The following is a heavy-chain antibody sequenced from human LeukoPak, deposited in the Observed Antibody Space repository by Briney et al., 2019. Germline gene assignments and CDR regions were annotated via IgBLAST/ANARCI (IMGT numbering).Heavy chain of an antibody. D-gene: IGHD7-27*01. Sequence: SETLSLTCTVSGGSISSHYWSWVRQPPGKGLEWIGYIYYSGGTNYNPSLKSRDTISVDTSKNQFSLKLSSVTAADTAVYYCARLVNWGWFDPWGQGTLVTVSS. CDR3: ARLVNWGWFDP. CDR1: GGSISSHY. CDR2: IYYSGGT. V-gene: IGHV4-59*11. J-gene: IGHJ5*02.